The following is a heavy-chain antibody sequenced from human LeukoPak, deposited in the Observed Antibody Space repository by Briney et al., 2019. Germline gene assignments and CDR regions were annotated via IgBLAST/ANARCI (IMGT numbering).Heavy chain of an antibody. CDR1: GGSFSGYY. Sequence: SETLSFTCAVYGGSFSGYYWSWIRQPPGKGLEWIGEINHSGSTNYSPSLKSRVTISVDTSKNQFSLKLSSVTAADTAVYYCARHRFASPLDSWGQGTLVTVSS. CDR2: INHSGST. J-gene: IGHJ4*02. D-gene: IGHD2-21*01. CDR3: ARHRFASPLDS. V-gene: IGHV4-34*01.